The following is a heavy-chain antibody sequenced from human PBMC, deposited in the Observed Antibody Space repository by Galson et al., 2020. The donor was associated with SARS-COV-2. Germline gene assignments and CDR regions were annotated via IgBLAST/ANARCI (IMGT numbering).Heavy chain of an antibody. V-gene: IGHV1-2*02. J-gene: IGHJ6*02. D-gene: IGHD3-9*01. CDR3: ARETELLGYYDILTGYHTGGMDV. Sequence: GESLKLSCKASGYTFTGYYMHWVRQAPGQGLEWMGWINPNSGGTNYAQKFQGRVTMTRDTSISTAYMELSRLRSDDTTVYYCARETELLGYYDILTGYHTGGMDVRGQGTTVTVSS. CDR2: INPNSGGT. CDR1: GYTFTGYY.